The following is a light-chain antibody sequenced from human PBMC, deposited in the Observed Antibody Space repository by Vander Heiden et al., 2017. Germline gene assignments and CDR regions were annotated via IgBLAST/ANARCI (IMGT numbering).Light chain of an antibody. CDR2: DAS. J-gene: IGKJ5*01. CDR3: QQYDNLIT. Sequence: DIQMTRSPSSLSASVGDRVTITCQASQDISNYLNWYQQKPGKAPKLLIYDASNLETGVPSRFSGSGSGTDFTFTISSLQPEDIATYYCQQYDNLITFGQGTRLEIK. V-gene: IGKV1-33*01. CDR1: QDISNY.